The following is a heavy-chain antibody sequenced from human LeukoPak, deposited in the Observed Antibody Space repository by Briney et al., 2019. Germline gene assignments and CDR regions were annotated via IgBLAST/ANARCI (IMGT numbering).Heavy chain of an antibody. CDR2: IYYSGST. V-gene: IGHV4-39*01. D-gene: IGHD3-3*01. CDR3: ARLIYDFWSGPPGIGWFDP. J-gene: IGHJ5*02. CDR1: GGSISSSSYY. Sequence: SETLSPTCTVSGGSISSSSYYWGWIRQPPGKGLEWIGSIYYSGSTYYNPSLKSRVTISVDTSKNQFSLKLSSVTAADTAVYYCARLIYDFWSGPPGIGWFDPWGQGTLVTVSS.